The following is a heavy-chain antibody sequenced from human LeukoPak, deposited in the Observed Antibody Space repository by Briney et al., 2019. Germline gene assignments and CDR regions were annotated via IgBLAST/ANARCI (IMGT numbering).Heavy chain of an antibody. D-gene: IGHD5-12*01. CDR2: ISYDGSNK. CDR1: GFTFSSYW. Sequence: GGSLRLSCAASGFTFSSYWMSWVRQAPGKGLEWVAVISYDGSNKYYADSVKGRFTISRDNSKNTLYLQMNSLRAEDTAVYYCAKEEWLRSLDYWGQGTLVTVSS. J-gene: IGHJ4*02. V-gene: IGHV3-30*18. CDR3: AKEEWLRSLDY.